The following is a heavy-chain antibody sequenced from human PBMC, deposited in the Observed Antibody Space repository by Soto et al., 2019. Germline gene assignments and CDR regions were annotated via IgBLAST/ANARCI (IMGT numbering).Heavy chain of an antibody. V-gene: IGHV4-39*01. CDR3: ASRHCSGGSCYNPGFDY. J-gene: IGHJ4*02. Sequence: XETLSLTCTVAGSSLSRISYYWGWIRQPPGKGLEWVGSIFFTGNIYYNPSLKSRVTISVDTSRNQFSLMVNSVTAADTAVYYCASRHCSGGSCYNPGFDYWGQGALVTVSS. CDR1: GSSLSRISYY. D-gene: IGHD2-15*01. CDR2: IFFTGNI.